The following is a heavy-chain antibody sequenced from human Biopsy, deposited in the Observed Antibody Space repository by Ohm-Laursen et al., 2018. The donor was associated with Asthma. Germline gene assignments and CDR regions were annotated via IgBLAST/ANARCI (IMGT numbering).Heavy chain of an antibody. V-gene: IGHV4-30-4*01. J-gene: IGHJ6*02. D-gene: IGHD4-17*01. Sequence: SQTLSLTCTVSRGYIRSYDHHWAWIRQPPGKGLEWIGSGFYSGTTHYSPSLARRVSISVDTSRNQFSMTLRSVTAADSAVYFCARVASYGDIYFAIDVWGPRTTVSV. CDR2: GFYSGTT. CDR3: ARVASYGDIYFAIDV. CDR1: RGYIRSYDHH.